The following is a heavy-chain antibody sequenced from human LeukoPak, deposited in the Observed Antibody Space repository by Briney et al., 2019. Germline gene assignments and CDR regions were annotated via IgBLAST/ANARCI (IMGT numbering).Heavy chain of an antibody. CDR2: IYYSGST. V-gene: IGHV4-39*07. CDR3: ARDRERWGSSGWYYHDAFDI. D-gene: IGHD6-19*01. Sequence: SETLSLTCTVSGGSISSSSYYWGWIRQPPGKGLEWIGNIYYSGSTNYNPSLKSRVTISVDTFKNQFSLKLSSVTAADTAVYYCARDRERWGSSGWYYHDAFDIWGQGTMVTVSS. CDR1: GGSISSSSYY. J-gene: IGHJ3*02.